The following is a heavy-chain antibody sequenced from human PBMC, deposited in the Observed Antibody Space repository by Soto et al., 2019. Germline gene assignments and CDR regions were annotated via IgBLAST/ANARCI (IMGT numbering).Heavy chain of an antibody. D-gene: IGHD1-1*01. Sequence: PSETLSLTCAVYGGSFSGYYWSSIRQPPGKGLEWIGEINHSGSTNYNPSLKSRVTISVDTSKNQFSLKLSSVTAADTAVYYCARVGSETGNREYYYYYGMDVWGQGTTVTVSS. J-gene: IGHJ6*02. CDR2: INHSGST. CDR3: ARVGSETGNREYYYYYGMDV. CDR1: GGSFSGYY. V-gene: IGHV4-34*01.